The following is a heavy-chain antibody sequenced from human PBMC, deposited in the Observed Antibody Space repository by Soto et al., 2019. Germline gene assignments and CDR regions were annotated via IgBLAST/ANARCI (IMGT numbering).Heavy chain of an antibody. J-gene: IGHJ3*02. CDR3: ARVETPVTTEGAFDI. Sequence: PSETLSLTCTVSGGSISSYYWSWIRQPPGKGLEWIGYIYYSGSTNYNPSLKSRVTISVDTYKNQFSLKLSSVTAADTAVYYCARVETPVTTEGAFDIWGQGTMVTVSS. D-gene: IGHD4-17*01. V-gene: IGHV4-59*01. CDR2: IYYSGST. CDR1: GGSISSYY.